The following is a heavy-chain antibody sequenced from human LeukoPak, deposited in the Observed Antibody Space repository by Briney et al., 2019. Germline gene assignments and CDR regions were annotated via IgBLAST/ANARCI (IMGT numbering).Heavy chain of an antibody. CDR3: ARDRIADPRMDV. CDR2: ISSSSSYI. V-gene: IGHV3-21*01. J-gene: IGHJ6*02. Sequence: GGSLRLSCAASGFTFSTYAMSWVRQAPGKGLEWVSSISSSSSYIYYADSVKGRFTISRDNAKNSLYLQMNSLRAEDTAVYYCARDRIADPRMDVWGRGTTVTVSS. D-gene: IGHD2/OR15-2a*01. CDR1: GFTFSTYA.